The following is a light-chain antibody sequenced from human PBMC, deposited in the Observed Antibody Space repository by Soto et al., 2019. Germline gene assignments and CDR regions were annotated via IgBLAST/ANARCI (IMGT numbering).Light chain of an antibody. CDR3: QLYNTYSGT. CDR2: RAF. J-gene: IGKJ1*01. V-gene: IGKV1-5*03. Sequence: DIPMTQSPSTLSASVGDTVTITCRASQSISSWLAWYQQKPGKAPKLLIYRAFTLQSGVPSRFSASGSGTEFILTISSLQPDDFATYYCQLYNTYSGTFGQGTKVEIK. CDR1: QSISSW.